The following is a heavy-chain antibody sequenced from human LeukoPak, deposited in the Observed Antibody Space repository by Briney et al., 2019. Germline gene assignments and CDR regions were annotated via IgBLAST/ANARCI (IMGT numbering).Heavy chain of an antibody. Sequence: GGSLRLSCAASGFTFNTYSMTWVRQTPGKGLEWVANIRQDGSEKYYVDSVKGRFTISRDNAKNSLYLQMNSLRAEDTAVYYCARAYYDSSGYYYVYFDLWGQGTLVTVSS. CDR2: IRQDGSEK. J-gene: IGHJ4*02. CDR3: ARAYYDSSGYYYVYFDL. V-gene: IGHV3-7*01. CDR1: GFTFNTYS. D-gene: IGHD3-22*01.